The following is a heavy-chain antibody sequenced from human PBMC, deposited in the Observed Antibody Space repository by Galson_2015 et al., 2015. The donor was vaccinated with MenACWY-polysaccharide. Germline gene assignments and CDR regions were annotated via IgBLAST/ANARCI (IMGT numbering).Heavy chain of an antibody. CDR2: ISGSGDST. V-gene: IGHV3-23*01. J-gene: IGHJ5*02. CDR1: GFNFGDYG. CDR3: AKGRELSS. D-gene: IGHD3-10*01. Sequence: SLRLSCAASGFNFGDYGVIWIRQAPGKGLEWVSRISGSGDSTDYADSVKGRFTVSRDNSKNTLYLQMNSLRADDTAVYYCAKGRELSSWGQGTLVTVSS.